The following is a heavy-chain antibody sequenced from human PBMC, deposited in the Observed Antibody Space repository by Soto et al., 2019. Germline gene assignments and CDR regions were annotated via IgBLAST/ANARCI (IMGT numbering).Heavy chain of an antibody. CDR1: GYTFAIYG. CDR3: ASEFAY. J-gene: IGHJ4*02. Sequence: QVQLVQSGAEVTKPGSSVKASCKASGYTFAIYGITWVRQAPGQWREWMGWISTYNGNTNYAQKLHVRVTRTTDTSASTAYMEFRSDGPDDTACYYCASEFAYWGQGNLVTVPS. V-gene: IGHV1-18*04. CDR2: ISTYNGNT.